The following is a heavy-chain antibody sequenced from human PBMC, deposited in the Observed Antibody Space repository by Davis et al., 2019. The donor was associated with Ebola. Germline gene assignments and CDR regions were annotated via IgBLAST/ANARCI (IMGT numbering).Heavy chain of an antibody. D-gene: IGHD6-19*01. V-gene: IGHV2-70*01. CDR1: GFSLSTSGMC. CDR2: IDWDDDK. Sequence: SGPTLVKPTQTLTLTCTFSGFSLSTSGMCVSWIRQPPGKALEWLALIDWDDDKYYSTSLKTRLTISKDTSKNQVVLTMTNMDPVDTATYYCVRIQYSSGWNDAFDIWGQGTMVTVSS. CDR3: VRIQYSSGWNDAFDI. J-gene: IGHJ3*02.